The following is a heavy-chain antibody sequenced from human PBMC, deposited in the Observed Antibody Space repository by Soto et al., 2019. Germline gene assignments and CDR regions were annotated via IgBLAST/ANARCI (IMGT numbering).Heavy chain of an antibody. V-gene: IGHV3-43*01. D-gene: IGHD6-13*01. CDR3: ASGRKNSPSSSWYNFDY. CDR1: GFTFDDYT. CDR2: ISWDGGST. Sequence: GGSLRLSCAASGFTFDDYTMHWVRQAPGKGLEWVSLISWDGGSTYYADSVKGRFTISRDNSKNSLYLQMSSLRTEDTALYYCASGRKNSPSSSWYNFDYWGQGTLVTVSS. J-gene: IGHJ4*02.